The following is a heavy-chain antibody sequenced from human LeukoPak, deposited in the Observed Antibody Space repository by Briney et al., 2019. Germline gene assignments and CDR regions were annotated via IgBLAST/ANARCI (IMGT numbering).Heavy chain of an antibody. CDR3: AREQSGYYDSSGYFND. CDR2: ISSTGGST. CDR1: GFTFSNYA. D-gene: IGHD3-22*01. Sequence: PGGSPRLSCSASGFTFSNYAMHWVRQAPGKGLECISTISSTGGSTYYADSVKVRLTISRDNSKNPLYLQMNSLRAEDTAVYYCAREQSGYYDSSGYFNDWGQGTLVTVSS. V-gene: IGHV3-64*04. J-gene: IGHJ4*02.